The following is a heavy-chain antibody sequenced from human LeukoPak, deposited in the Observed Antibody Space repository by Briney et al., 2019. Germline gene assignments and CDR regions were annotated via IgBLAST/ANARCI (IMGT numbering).Heavy chain of an antibody. V-gene: IGHV4-4*02. CDR2: IYHSGST. D-gene: IGHD5/OR15-5a*01. J-gene: IGHJ1*01. CDR3: ARHMDVSGTRGFPD. Sequence: SGTLSLTCAVSGGYISNWWSWVRQPPGKGLEWIGEIYHSGSTNSNPSLKDRVIISVDKSNNQFSLKLRSVTAADTAVYYCARHMDVSGTRGFPDWGQGTLVTVSS. CDR1: GGYISNW.